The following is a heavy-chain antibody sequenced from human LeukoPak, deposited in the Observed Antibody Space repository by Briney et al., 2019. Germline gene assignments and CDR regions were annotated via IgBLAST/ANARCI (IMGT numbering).Heavy chain of an antibody. CDR3: AREVSPYDYGGPYFDY. D-gene: IGHD4-23*01. Sequence: ASVKVSCKASGGTFSSYAISWMRQAPGQGLEWMGRIIPIFGTANYAQKFQGRVTITADKSTSTAYMELSSLRSEDTAVYYCAREVSPYDYGGPYFDYWGQGTLVTVSS. J-gene: IGHJ4*02. V-gene: IGHV1-69*06. CDR2: IIPIFGTA. CDR1: GGTFSSYA.